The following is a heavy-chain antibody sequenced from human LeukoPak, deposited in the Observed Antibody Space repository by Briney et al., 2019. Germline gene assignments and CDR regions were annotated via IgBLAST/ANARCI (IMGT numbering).Heavy chain of an antibody. CDR1: EFSVSSNY. V-gene: IGHV3-53*01. Sequence: GGSLRLSCAASEFSVSSNYMNWVRQAPGKGLEWVSVIYTDGNTYYADSVKGRFTISRDKSKNTMYLQMNSLRAEDTALYYSARDLSGYCTSGTCYAFDIWGQGTMVTVSS. D-gene: IGHD2-15*01. CDR3: ARDLSGYCTSGTCYAFDI. J-gene: IGHJ3*02. CDR2: IYTDGNT.